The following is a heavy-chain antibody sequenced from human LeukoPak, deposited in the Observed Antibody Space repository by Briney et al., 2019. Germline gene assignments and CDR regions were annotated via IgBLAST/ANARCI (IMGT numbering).Heavy chain of an antibody. Sequence: PGRSLRLSCAASGFTFSSYGMHWVRQAPGKGLEWVSFISGSSAYIYYADSVRGRFTISRDNAKNSLYLQMNSLRAEDTAVYYCVRTEDVVVVAATFDYWGQGTLVTVS. CDR2: ISGSSAYI. CDR3: VRTEDVVVVAATFDY. D-gene: IGHD2-15*01. J-gene: IGHJ4*02. CDR1: GFTFSSYG. V-gene: IGHV3-21*01.